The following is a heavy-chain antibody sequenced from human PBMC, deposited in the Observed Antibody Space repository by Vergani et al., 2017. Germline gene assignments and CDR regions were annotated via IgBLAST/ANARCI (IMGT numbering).Heavy chain of an antibody. J-gene: IGHJ4*02. CDR2: IYPGDSDT. CDR3: AKLNWNTPLTLDYFDY. V-gene: IGHV5-51*03. CDR1: GYSFTSYW. D-gene: IGHD1/OR15-1a*01. Sequence: EVQLVQSGAEVKKPGESLKISCKGSGYSFTSYWIGWVRQMPGKGLEWMGIIYPGDSDTRYSPSFQGQVTISADKSISTAYLQWSSLRAEDTAVYYCAKLNWNTPLTLDYFDYWGQGTLVTVSS.